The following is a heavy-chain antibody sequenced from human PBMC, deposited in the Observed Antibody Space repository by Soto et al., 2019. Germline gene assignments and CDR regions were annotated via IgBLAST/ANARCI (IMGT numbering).Heavy chain of an antibody. CDR3: ARPEYYYDSRGYYGY. Sequence: GGSLRLSCAASGFTFSSYAMHWVRQAPGKGLEWVAVISYDGSNKYYADYVEGQFTISRDNSKNTLYLQMNSLRAEDTAVYYCARPEYYYDSRGYYGYWGQGTLVTVSS. J-gene: IGHJ4*02. CDR1: GFTFSSYA. D-gene: IGHD3-22*01. CDR2: ISYDGSNK. V-gene: IGHV3-30-3*01.